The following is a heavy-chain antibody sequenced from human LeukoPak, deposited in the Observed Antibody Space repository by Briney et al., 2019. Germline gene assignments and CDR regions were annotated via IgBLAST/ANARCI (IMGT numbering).Heavy chain of an antibody. CDR1: GFTFSNYA. D-gene: IGHD3-22*01. Sequence: GGSLRLSCAASGFTFSNYAMNWVRQAPGKGLEWVSGISGSGVGTYYKDSVKGRFTISRDNSKDTLYLQMNSLRAEDTAVYYCARWNYDSSDDAFDIWGQGTMVTVSS. CDR2: ISGSGVGT. V-gene: IGHV3-23*01. J-gene: IGHJ3*02. CDR3: ARWNYDSSDDAFDI.